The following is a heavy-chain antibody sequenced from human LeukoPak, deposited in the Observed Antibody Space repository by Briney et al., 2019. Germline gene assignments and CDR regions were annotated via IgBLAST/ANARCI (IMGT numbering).Heavy chain of an antibody. Sequence: GGSLRLSCAASGFTFSSYAISWVRQAPGKGLEWVSAISGSGGSTYYADSVKGRFTISRDNSKSTLYLQMNSLRAEDTAVYYCAKEESYGYGSSWYYGGYYMDVWGKGTTVTVSS. CDR3: AKEESYGYGSSWYYGGYYMDV. J-gene: IGHJ6*03. D-gene: IGHD6-13*01. CDR2: ISGSGGST. CDR1: GFTFSSYA. V-gene: IGHV3-23*01.